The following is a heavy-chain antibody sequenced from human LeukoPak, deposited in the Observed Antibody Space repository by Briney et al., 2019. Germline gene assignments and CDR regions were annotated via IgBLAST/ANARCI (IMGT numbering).Heavy chain of an antibody. CDR2: IRSSGSSM. D-gene: IGHD3-10*01. CDR1: GFTFSDYY. CDR3: ARAKGSYSFDY. V-gene: IGHV3-11*01. J-gene: IGHJ4*02. Sequence: PGGSLRLSCAASGFTFSDYYMSWIRQAPGKGLGWVSYIRSSGSSMYYADSVKGRFTISRDNAKNSLYLQMNSLGAEDTAVYHCARAKGSYSFDYWGQGTLVTVSS.